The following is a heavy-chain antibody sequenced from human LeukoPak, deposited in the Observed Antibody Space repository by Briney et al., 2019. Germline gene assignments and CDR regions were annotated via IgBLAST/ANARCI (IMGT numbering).Heavy chain of an antibody. J-gene: IGHJ4*02. CDR3: ARGGIYGDYDY. CDR1: GFTFINYW. V-gene: IGHV3-74*01. Sequence: GGSLRLSCAASGFTFINYWMHWVRQAPGKGLVWVSRVNSDGSTTRYADSVKGRFTISRDNAKNTLYLQMNSLRAEDTALYYCARGGIYGDYDYWGQGTLVTVSS. CDR2: VNSDGSTT. D-gene: IGHD4-17*01.